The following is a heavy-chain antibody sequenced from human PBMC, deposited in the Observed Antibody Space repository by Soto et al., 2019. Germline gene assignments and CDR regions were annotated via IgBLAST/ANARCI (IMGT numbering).Heavy chain of an antibody. D-gene: IGHD2-15*01. V-gene: IGHV4-59*01. CDR2: IYYSGST. CDR3: ARSRGSTRSFDY. J-gene: IGHJ4*02. CDR1: GGSISTYL. Sequence: LSLTCTVSGGSISTYLWSWIRQPPRKGLEWIGYIYYSGSTNYNPSLKSRVTISVETSKNQFSLKLTSVTAADTAVYYCARSRGSTRSFDYWGQGTLVTVSS.